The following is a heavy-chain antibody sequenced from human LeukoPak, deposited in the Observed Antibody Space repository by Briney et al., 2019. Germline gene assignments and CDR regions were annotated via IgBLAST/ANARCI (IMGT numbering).Heavy chain of an antibody. Sequence: GGSLRLSCAASGFTFSSYWMHWVRQAPGKGLVWVSRINSDGSSIMYADSVKGRFTISRDNARNTLYLQMNSLTPEDTAVYYCARQREIAAAGTLGYWGQGSLVTVSS. D-gene: IGHD6-13*01. J-gene: IGHJ4*02. CDR3: ARQREIAAAGTLGY. CDR2: INSDGSSI. CDR1: GFTFSSYW. V-gene: IGHV3-74*03.